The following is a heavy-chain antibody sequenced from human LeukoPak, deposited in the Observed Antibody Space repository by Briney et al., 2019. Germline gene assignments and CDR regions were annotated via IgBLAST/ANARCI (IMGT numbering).Heavy chain of an antibody. CDR1: GYTFTSYG. V-gene: IGHV1-18*01. J-gene: IGHJ6*02. CDR2: ISAYNGNT. Sequence: GASVKVSCKASGYTFTSYGISWVRQAPGQGLEWMGWISAYNGNTNYAQKLQGRVTMTTDTSTSTAYVELRSLRSDDTAVYYCARDHIVVVPAVNGGYYYYGMDVWGQGTTVTVSS. CDR3: ARDHIVVVPAVNGGYYYYGMDV. D-gene: IGHD2-2*01.